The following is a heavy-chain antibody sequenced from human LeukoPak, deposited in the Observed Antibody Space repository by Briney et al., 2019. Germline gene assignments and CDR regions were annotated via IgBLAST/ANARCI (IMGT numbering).Heavy chain of an antibody. CDR3: AKGQSASWYDY. J-gene: IGHJ4*02. CDR2: ISPSGGKT. V-gene: IGHV3-23*01. CDR1: GFTFSNYP. Sequence: PGGSLRLSCAASGFTFSNYPMSWVRQAPGKGLEWVSNISPSGGKTYCADSVKGRFTISRDNSKSTLYLYMNSLRAEDTAVYYCAKGQSASWYDYWGQGTLVTVSS. D-gene: IGHD6-13*01.